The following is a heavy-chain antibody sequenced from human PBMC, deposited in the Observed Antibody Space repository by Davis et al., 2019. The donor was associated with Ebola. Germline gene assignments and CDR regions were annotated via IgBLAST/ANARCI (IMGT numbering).Heavy chain of an antibody. V-gene: IGHV1-8*01. CDR1: GYTFTSYD. CDR3: ARALGYSGSYYGY. D-gene: IGHD1-26*01. J-gene: IGHJ4*02. CDR2: MNPNSRNT. Sequence: ASVKVSCKASGYTFTSYDVHWVRQATGQGLEWMGWMNPNSRNTGYAQKFQGRVTMTRNTSISTAYMELSSLRSEDTAVYYCARALGYSGSYYGYWGQGTLVTVSS.